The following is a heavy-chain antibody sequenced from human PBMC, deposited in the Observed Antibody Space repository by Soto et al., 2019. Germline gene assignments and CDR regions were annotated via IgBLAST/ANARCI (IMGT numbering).Heavy chain of an antibody. CDR2: VYYSGST. CDR3: ARGSWYYYDYYYYYVDV. CDR1: GGSISSYY. V-gene: IGHV4-59*08. Sequence: PSETLSLTCTVSGGSISSYYWSWIRQPPGKGLEWIGYVYYSGSTNYNPSLKSRVTISVDTSKNQFSLKLSSVTAADTAVYYCARGSWYYYDYYYYYVDVWGKGTMVTVSS. D-gene: IGHD3-22*01. J-gene: IGHJ6*03.